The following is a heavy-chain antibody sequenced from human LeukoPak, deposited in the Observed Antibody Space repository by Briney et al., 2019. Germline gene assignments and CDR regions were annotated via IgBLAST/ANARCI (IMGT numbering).Heavy chain of an antibody. CDR3: ARDPEYYYDSSGQTGGH. V-gene: IGHV3-11*04. Sequence: GGSLRLSCAASGFSFSDYYMSWVRQAPGKGLEGVSYVSSSSTRIYYADSVKGRFTIYRDNVKNSLYLQMNSLRAEDTAVYCCARDPEYYYDSSGQTGGHWGQGTLVTVSS. CDR2: VSSSSTRI. J-gene: IGHJ4*02. CDR1: GFSFSDYY. D-gene: IGHD3-22*01.